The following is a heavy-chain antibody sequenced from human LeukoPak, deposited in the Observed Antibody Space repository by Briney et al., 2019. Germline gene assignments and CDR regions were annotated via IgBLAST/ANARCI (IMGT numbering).Heavy chain of an antibody. J-gene: IGHJ4*02. Sequence: GGSLRLSCAASGFTFSTYAMSWVRQAPGKGLDWVSAISGSGASTYYADSVKGRFTVSRDNSKNTLYLQMNSLKAEDTAVYYCASGRLMAGTSSDYWGQGTLVTVSS. V-gene: IGHV3-23*01. CDR3: ASGRLMAGTSSDY. CDR1: GFTFSTYA. D-gene: IGHD6-19*01. CDR2: ISGSGAST.